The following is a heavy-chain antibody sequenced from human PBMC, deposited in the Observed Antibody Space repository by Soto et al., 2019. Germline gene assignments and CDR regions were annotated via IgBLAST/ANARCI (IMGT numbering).Heavy chain of an antibody. CDR2: IYYSGST. CDR1: GGSISRSTYY. V-gene: IGHV4-39*01. D-gene: IGHD2-15*01. Sequence: SETLSLTCTVSGGSISRSTYYWGWIRQPPGKGLEWIGSIYYSGSTYYNPSLKSRVTISVDTPKNQFSLKLNSVTAADTALYFCARQLGYCGGGNCYWDYWGQGTLVTVSS. CDR3: ARQLGYCGGGNCYWDY. J-gene: IGHJ4*02.